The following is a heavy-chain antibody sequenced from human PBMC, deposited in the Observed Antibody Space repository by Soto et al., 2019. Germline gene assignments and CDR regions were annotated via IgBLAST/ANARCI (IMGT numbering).Heavy chain of an antibody. CDR1: GGSFSGYY. Sequence: QVQLQQWGAGLLKPSETLSPTCAVYGGSFSGYYWSWIRQPPGRGLEWMGEINHSGSTNYNPSLKSRVTISVDTSKNQFSLKLSSVTAADTAVYYCARGYGGTAAAGTVSFDYWGQGTLVTVSS. D-gene: IGHD6-13*01. J-gene: IGHJ4*02. CDR2: INHSGST. V-gene: IGHV4-34*01. CDR3: ARGYGGTAAAGTVSFDY.